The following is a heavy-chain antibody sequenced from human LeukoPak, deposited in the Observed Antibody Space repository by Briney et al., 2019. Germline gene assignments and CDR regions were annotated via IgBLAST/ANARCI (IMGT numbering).Heavy chain of an antibody. CDR3: AGHHPRNTVDF. Sequence: PSGALSLTCTVSGGSISSYYWSWIRQPPGKGLEWIAYISDIGSINYNPSLKSRVTISLHTPKNQFPLKLSSVTAAHTAVYYCAGHHPRNTVDFWGQGTLVTVSS. CDR2: ISDIGSI. J-gene: IGHJ4*02. D-gene: IGHD2/OR15-2a*01. CDR1: GGSISSYY. V-gene: IGHV4-59*08.